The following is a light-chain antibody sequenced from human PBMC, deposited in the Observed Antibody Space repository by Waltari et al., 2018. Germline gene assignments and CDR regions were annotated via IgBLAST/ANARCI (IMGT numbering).Light chain of an antibody. J-gene: IGKJ4*01. CDR2: GAS. V-gene: IGKV3-20*01. CDR3: QQYDGSVVT. Sequence: EIVLTQSPGTLSLSPGERVTLSCRASQYITGSWMTWYHQKPGQAPRLLIYGASTRAPGVPDRVSGSGSGTDFTLTISRLEPEDSAVYYCQQYDGSVVTFGGGTKVEI. CDR1: QYITGSW.